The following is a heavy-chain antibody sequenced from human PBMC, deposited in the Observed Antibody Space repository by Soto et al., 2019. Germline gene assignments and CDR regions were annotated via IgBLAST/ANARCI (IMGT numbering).Heavy chain of an antibody. CDR1: GGSISSGGYC. D-gene: IGHD5-12*01. Sequence: SETLSLTCAVSGGSISSGGYCWNWIRQPPGKGLEWIGNIHYNGNTNYNPSLKSRVSMSVDTSKNQFSLRLISVTAADTAKYFCAREGNLGRWLQPLDFWGQGTLVTVSS. CDR2: IHYNGNT. CDR3: AREGNLGRWLQPLDF. J-gene: IGHJ4*02. V-gene: IGHV4-61*08.